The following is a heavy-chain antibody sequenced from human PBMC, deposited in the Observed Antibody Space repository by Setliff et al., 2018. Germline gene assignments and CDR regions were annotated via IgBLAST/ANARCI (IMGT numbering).Heavy chain of an antibody. Sequence: PGGSLRLSCAASGFTFSSYTMNWVRQAPGQGLEWVASFSSRNDYIYHADSVKGRFTISRDNAKTSLYLQMDSLRVEDTAVYYCATSDWYAAFDHWGQGTLVTVSS. V-gene: IGHV3-21*01. CDR2: FSSRNDYI. D-gene: IGHD6-19*01. CDR1: GFTFSSYT. CDR3: ATSDWYAAFDH. J-gene: IGHJ4*02.